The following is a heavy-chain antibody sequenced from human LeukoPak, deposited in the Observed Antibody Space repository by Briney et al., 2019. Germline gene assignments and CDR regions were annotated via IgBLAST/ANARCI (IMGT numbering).Heavy chain of an antibody. CDR1: GYTFASYG. Sequence: ASVKVSCKASGYTFASYGISWVRQAPGHGLEWMRWISPHNGNTKYAQKLQGRVTMTTDTSTSTAYMELRSLRSDDTAVYYCARDEGFSMVRGVHPRMDVWGKGTTVTVSS. D-gene: IGHD3-10*01. CDR2: ISPHNGNT. CDR3: ARDEGFSMVRGVHPRMDV. J-gene: IGHJ6*04. V-gene: IGHV1-18*04.